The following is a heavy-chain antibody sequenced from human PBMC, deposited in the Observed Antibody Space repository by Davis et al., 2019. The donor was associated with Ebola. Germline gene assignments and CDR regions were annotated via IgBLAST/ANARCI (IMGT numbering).Heavy chain of an antibody. CDR1: VITLSSYA. CDR2: ISGSGGTT. Sequence: PGGSLRLSCTDSVITLSSYAMTWVRQAPGKGLEWVSAISGSGGTTYYAGSVKGRFTVSRDNSKKTMYLQMNSLRAEDTAVYYCAKILRGYWGQGTLVTVSS. V-gene: IGHV3-23*01. D-gene: IGHD3-10*01. J-gene: IGHJ4*02. CDR3: AKILRGY.